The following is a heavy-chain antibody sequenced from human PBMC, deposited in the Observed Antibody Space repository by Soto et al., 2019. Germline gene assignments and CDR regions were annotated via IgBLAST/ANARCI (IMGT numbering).Heavy chain of an antibody. D-gene: IGHD6-13*01. CDR1: VFTFSSLN. CDR3: TRDASRDSSARGWFDP. Sequence: GGSLVISCATSVFTFSSLNMNWVRQAPGKGLELVSTISSNSAYIYYTNALRGRFTISRNNAKNSLHLQMNSLKAEDTAVYYCTRDASRDSSARGWFDPWGQGTLVTVS. J-gene: IGHJ5*02. V-gene: IGHV3-21*01. CDR2: ISSNSAYI.